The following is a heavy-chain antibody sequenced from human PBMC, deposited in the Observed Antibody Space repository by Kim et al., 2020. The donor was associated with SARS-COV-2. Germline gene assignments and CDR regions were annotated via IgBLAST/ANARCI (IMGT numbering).Heavy chain of an antibody. CDR3: ARSFGVVITNWFNP. J-gene: IGHJ5*02. Sequence: STEFQGRVTIPRGTSASTVYMELSSLRAEDTAVYYCARSFGVVITNWFNPWGQGTLVTVSS. D-gene: IGHD3-3*01. V-gene: IGHV1-3*01.